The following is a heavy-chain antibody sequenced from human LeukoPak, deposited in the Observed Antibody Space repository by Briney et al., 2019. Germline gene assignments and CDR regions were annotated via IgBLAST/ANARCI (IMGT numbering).Heavy chain of an antibody. J-gene: IGHJ4*02. Sequence: GGSLRLSCSASGFSFTNAWMSWVRQAPGKGLEWVGVISYDGFKTFYADSVRVRFTISKDNFDNRLDLQMDSLRPDDTAVYYCARGLDWYTHFGDYWGQGTLVIVSS. V-gene: IGHV3-30*03. D-gene: IGHD3-9*01. CDR2: ISYDGFKT. CDR1: GFSFTNAW. CDR3: ARGLDWYTHFGDY.